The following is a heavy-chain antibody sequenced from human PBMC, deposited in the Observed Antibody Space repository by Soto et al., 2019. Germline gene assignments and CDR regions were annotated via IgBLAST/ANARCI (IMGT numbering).Heavy chain of an antibody. CDR3: ARVPGRL. Sequence: YSTWHRQAPGKGLEWVSFVYSGGATFYADSVKGRFILSRDDSQNTMYLQMNNLRAEDTAVYYCARVPGRLWGRGTLVTVAS. J-gene: IGHJ4*02. CDR2: VYSGGAT. D-gene: IGHD3-10*01. V-gene: IGHV3-53*01. CDR1: Y.